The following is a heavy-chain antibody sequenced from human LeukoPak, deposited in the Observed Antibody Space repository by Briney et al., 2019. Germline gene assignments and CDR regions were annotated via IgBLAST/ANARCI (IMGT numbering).Heavy chain of an antibody. D-gene: IGHD1-26*01. Sequence: GASVKVSCKASGGTFSSYAIGWVRQAPGQGLEWMGGIIPIFGTANYAQKFQGRVTITTDESTGTAYMELSSLRSEDTAVYYCATAPPGSYRRLLPKDYYYYMDVWGKGTTVTVSS. J-gene: IGHJ6*03. CDR1: GGTFSSYA. CDR3: ATAPPGSYRRLLPKDYYYYMDV. V-gene: IGHV1-69*05. CDR2: IIPIFGTA.